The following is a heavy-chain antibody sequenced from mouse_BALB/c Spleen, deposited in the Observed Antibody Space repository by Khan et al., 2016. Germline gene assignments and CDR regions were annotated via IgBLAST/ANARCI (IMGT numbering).Heavy chain of an antibody. Sequence: QVQLQQSGAELMKPGASVKISCKATGYTFSSYWIEWVKQRPGHGLEWIGEIFPGGGNTNYNEKFMGKATFTVDTSSNTAYMQLSSLTSEDFAVDCCARERQLELRTYWGQGTLITVSS. J-gene: IGHJ3*01. D-gene: IGHD3-1*01. V-gene: IGHV1-9*01. CDR1: GYTFSSYW. CDR2: IFPGGGNT. CDR3: ARERQLELRTY.